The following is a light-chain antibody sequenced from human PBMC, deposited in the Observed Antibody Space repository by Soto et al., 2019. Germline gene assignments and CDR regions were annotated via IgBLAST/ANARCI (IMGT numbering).Light chain of an antibody. CDR3: QQRSNWRGLT. CDR2: DAS. J-gene: IGKJ4*01. V-gene: IGKV3-11*01. CDR1: QSVSSY. Sequence: EIVLTQSPATLSLSPGERATLSCRASQSVSSYLAWYQQKPGQAPRLLIYDASNRATGIPARFSGSGSATDFTLTISSLEPEDFAVYYCQQRSNWRGLTFGGGTKVEIK.